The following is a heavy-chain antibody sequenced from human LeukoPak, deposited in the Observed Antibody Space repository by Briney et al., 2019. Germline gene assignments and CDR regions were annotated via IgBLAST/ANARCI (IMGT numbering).Heavy chain of an antibody. CDR2: INHSGST. CDR1: GGSFSGYY. J-gene: IGHJ4*02. D-gene: IGHD3-22*01. Sequence: SETLSLTCAVDGGSFSGYYWSWIRQPPGKGLEWIGEINHSGSTNYNPSLKSRVTISVDTSKNQFSLKLGSVTAADTAVYYCARGRTETMIVVVITEFDYWGQGTLVTVSS. CDR3: ARGRTETMIVVVITEFDY. V-gene: IGHV4-34*01.